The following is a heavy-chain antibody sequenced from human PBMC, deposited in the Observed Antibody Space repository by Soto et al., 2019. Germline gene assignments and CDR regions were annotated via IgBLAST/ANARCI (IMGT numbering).Heavy chain of an antibody. CDR2: IWYDGSQR. D-gene: IGHD4-17*01. Sequence: PGGSLRLSCAASGFTFNTHGMHWVRQAPGKGLEWVAVIWYDGSQRYYADFVRGRFTISRDKSQNTLYLQMTSLRAEDTAVYYCARIDDYGDDVTDYWGQGALVTVSS. CDR1: GFTFNTHG. CDR3: ARIDDYGDDVTDY. V-gene: IGHV3-33*01. J-gene: IGHJ4*02.